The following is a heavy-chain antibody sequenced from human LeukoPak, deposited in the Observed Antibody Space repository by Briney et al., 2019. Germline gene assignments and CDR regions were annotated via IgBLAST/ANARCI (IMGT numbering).Heavy chain of an antibody. J-gene: IGHJ4*02. CDR1: GFTFSSYA. Sequence: QPGGSLRLSCAASGFTFSSYAMHWVRQAPGKGLEWVAVISYDGSNKYYADSVKGRFTISRDNSKNTLYLQMNSLRAEDTAVYYCARGGFLEWLLGRSSFDYWGQGTLVTVSS. CDR2: ISYDGSNK. D-gene: IGHD3-3*01. V-gene: IGHV3-30-3*01. CDR3: ARGGFLEWLLGRSSFDY.